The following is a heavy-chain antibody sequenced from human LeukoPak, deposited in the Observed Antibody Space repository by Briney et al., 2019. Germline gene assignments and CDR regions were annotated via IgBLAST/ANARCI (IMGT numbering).Heavy chain of an antibody. J-gene: IGHJ4*02. CDR2: ISGYNGNT. CDR3: ARDRDYGDYNTQDLFVY. V-gene: IGHV1-18*01. D-gene: IGHD4-17*01. Sequence: ASVKVSCKASGYTFIGYGISWVRQAPGQGLEWMGWISGYNGNTDYAQKLQGRVTMTTDTSTSTASMELRSLTSDDTAVYYCARDRDYGDYNTQDLFVYWGQGTLVTVSS. CDR1: GYTFIGYG.